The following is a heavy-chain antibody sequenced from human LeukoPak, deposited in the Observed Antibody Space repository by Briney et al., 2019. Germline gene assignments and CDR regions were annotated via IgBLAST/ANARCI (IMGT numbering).Heavy chain of an antibody. J-gene: IGHJ6*03. CDR3: ARLPLYCSSTSCYAAYYYYYYMDV. Sequence: SETLSLTCTVSGGSISSYYWSWIRQPPGKGLEWIGSIYYSGSTYYNPSLKSRVTISVDTSKNQFSLKLSSVTAADTAVYYCARLPLYCSSTSCYAAYYYYYYMDVWGKGTTVTVSS. CDR1: GGSISSYY. V-gene: IGHV4-59*05. D-gene: IGHD2-2*01. CDR2: IYYSGST.